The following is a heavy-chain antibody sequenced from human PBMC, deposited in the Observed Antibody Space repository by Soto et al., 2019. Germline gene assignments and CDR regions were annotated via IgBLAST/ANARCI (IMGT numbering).Heavy chain of an antibody. Sequence: ASVKASCKASGYPVTISGISSVRQAPGQGLEWMGWINTYNGNTYYAQKLQARVTMTTDTSTSTAYVELRSLRPDDTAMYYCGRDHVGSAWFDAWGQGTLVMVSS. CDR3: GRDHVGSAWFDA. CDR2: INTYNGNT. V-gene: IGHV1-18*01. J-gene: IGHJ5*02. CDR1: GYPVTISG.